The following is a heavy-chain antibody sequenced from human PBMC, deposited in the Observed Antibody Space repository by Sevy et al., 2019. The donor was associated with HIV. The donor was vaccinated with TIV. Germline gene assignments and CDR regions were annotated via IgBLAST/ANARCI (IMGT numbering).Heavy chain of an antibody. CDR3: ARGPWFGELAPDY. CDR1: GGSISSYY. D-gene: IGHD3-10*01. J-gene: IGHJ4*02. CDR2: IYYSGST. V-gene: IGHV4-59*01. Sequence: SETLSLTCTVSGGSISSYYWSWIRQPPGKGLEWIGYIYYSGSTNYNPYLKSRVTISVDTSKNQFSLKLSSVTAADTAVYYCARGPWFGELAPDYWGQGTLVTVSS.